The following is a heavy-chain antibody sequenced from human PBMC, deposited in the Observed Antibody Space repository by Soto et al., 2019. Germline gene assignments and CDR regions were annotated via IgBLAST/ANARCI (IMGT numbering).Heavy chain of an antibody. CDR1: GGSISSGGYS. V-gene: IGHV4-30-2*01. Sequence: SETLSLTCAVSGGSISSGGYSWRWIRQPPGKGLEWIGYIYHSGSTYYNPSLKSRVTISVDRSKNQFSLKLSSVTAADTAVYYCARSSGHAHDYWGQGTLVTVSS. CDR2: IYHSGST. D-gene: IGHD3-22*01. J-gene: IGHJ4*02. CDR3: ARSSGHAHDY.